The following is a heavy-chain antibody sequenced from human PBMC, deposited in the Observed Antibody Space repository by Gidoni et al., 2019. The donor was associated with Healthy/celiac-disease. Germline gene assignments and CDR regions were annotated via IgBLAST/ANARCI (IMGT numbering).Heavy chain of an antibody. J-gene: IGHJ6*03. V-gene: IGHV3-21*01. Sequence: EVQLVESGGDRDKPGGSLGLSCHASGFTFSTHSMYWGRHAPGKGLGGVSSINSSSNYIYYANSVKGRFPIPRDNAKNSLYLQMNSLRAEDTAVYYCAGAAITLSQYYYYYMYVCGKRTTFTVSS. D-gene: IGHD3-10*01. CDR1: GFTFSTHS. CDR3: AGAAITLSQYYYYYMYV. CDR2: INSSSNYI.